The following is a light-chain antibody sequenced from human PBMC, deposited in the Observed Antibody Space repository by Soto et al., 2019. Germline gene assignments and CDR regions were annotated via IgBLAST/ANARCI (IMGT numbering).Light chain of an antibody. J-gene: IGLJ2*01. CDR1: SGHSSYA. CDR3: QTWGTGIHVV. CDR2: LNSDGSH. Sequence: QSVLTQSPSASASLGASVKLTCTLSSGHSSYAIAWHQQQPEKGPRYLMKLNSDGSHSKGDGIPDRFSGSSSGAERYLTISSLQSEDKADYYCQTWGTGIHVVFGGGTKLTVL. V-gene: IGLV4-69*01.